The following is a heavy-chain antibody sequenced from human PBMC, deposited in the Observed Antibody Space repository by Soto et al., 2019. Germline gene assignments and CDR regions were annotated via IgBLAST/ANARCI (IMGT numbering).Heavy chain of an antibody. D-gene: IGHD6-19*01. V-gene: IGHV3-23*01. CDR2: ISGSGGST. J-gene: IGHJ3*02. CDR3: ANSKPPRCSGWYLGAFDI. CDR1: GFTFSSYA. Sequence: GGSLRLSCAASGFTFSSYAMSWVRQAPGKGLEWVSAISGSGGSTYYADSVKGRFTISRDNSKNTLYLQMNSLRAEDTAVYYCANSKPPRCSGWYLGAFDIWGQGTMVTVSS.